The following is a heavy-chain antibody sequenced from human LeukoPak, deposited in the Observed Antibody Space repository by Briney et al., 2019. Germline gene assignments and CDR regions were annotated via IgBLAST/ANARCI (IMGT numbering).Heavy chain of an antibody. CDR2: ISGSGVST. Sequence: GGSLRLSCAASGFTFSNAWMSWVRQAPGKGLEWVSAISGSGVSTYYADSVKGRFTISRDNSKNMLYLQMNSLRAEDTAVYYCAKDGPLVGPYYFDYWGQGTLVTVSS. J-gene: IGHJ4*02. D-gene: IGHD1-26*01. CDR1: GFTFSNAW. CDR3: AKDGPLVGPYYFDY. V-gene: IGHV3-23*01.